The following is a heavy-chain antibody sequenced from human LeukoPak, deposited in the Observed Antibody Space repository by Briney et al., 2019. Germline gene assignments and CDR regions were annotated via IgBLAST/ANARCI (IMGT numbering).Heavy chain of an antibody. CDR1: GYTLTAYY. D-gene: IGHD2-2*01. Sequence: ASVQVSCTAPGYTLTAYYIHWVRQAPGQGLEWMGWMNPHSGGTNYAQKFRARVSMTTDTTINTAYLELTGLTSDDTALYYCARAERTVSGLDVWGQGTTVTVSS. CDR3: ARAERTVSGLDV. J-gene: IGHJ6*02. CDR2: MNPHSGGT. V-gene: IGHV1-2*02.